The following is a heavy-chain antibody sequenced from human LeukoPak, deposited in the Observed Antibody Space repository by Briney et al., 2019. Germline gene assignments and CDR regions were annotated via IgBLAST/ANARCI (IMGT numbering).Heavy chain of an antibody. CDR2: ISTVSSYT. Sequence: GVSLRLSCAASGFTFSDYYMSWIRQAPGKGREWVTYISTVSSYTIYADSVKGRFTISRDNAKNSLYRQMNSLRAEDTAVYYCARDGSSSQYFQHWGQGTLVTVAS. D-gene: IGHD2-15*01. CDR1: GFTFSDYY. J-gene: IGHJ1*01. CDR3: ARDGSSSQYFQH. V-gene: IGHV3-11*05.